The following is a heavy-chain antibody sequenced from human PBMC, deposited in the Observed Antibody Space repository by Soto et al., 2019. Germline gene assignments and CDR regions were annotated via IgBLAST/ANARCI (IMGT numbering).Heavy chain of an antibody. Sequence: ASETLSLTCTVSGGSISSYYWSWIRQPPGKGLEWIGYIYYSGSTNYNPSLKSRVTISVDTSKNQFSLKLSSVTAADTAVYYCAMGYDSSGYYYGRVNWFDPWGQGTLVTVSS. CDR1: GGSISSYY. V-gene: IGHV4-59*01. CDR3: AMGYDSSGYYYGRVNWFDP. J-gene: IGHJ5*02. CDR2: IYYSGST. D-gene: IGHD3-22*01.